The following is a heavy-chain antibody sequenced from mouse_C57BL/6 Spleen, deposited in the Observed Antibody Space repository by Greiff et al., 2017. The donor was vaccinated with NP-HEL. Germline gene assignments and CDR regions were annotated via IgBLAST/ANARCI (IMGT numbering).Heavy chain of an antibody. Sequence: EVKLVESGPGLVKPSQSLSLTCSVTGYSITSGYYWNWIRQFPGNKLEWMGYISYDGSNNYNPSLKNRISITRDTSKNQFFLKLNSVTTEDTATYYCARDGDGYYVDYAMDYWGQGTSVTVSS. J-gene: IGHJ4*01. CDR2: ISYDGSN. CDR1: GYSITSGYY. CDR3: ARDGDGYYVDYAMDY. D-gene: IGHD2-3*01. V-gene: IGHV3-6*01.